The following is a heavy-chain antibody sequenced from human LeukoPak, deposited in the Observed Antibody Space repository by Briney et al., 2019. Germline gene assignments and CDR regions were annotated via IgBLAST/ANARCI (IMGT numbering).Heavy chain of an antibody. CDR1: GASISSYY. V-gene: IGHV4-4*07. Sequence: PPETLSLTCTVSGASISSYYWSWIRQHAGKGLEWIGRIYTSGSTNYNPSLKSRVTMSVDTSKNQFSLKLSSVTAADTAVYYCARADRAWELPSHYYYYMDVWGKGTTVTVPS. CDR3: ARADRAWELPSHYYYYMDV. J-gene: IGHJ6*03. D-gene: IGHD1-26*01. CDR2: IYTSGST.